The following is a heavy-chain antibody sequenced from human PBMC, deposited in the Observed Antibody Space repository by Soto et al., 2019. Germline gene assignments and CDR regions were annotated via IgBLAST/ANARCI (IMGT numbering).Heavy chain of an antibody. CDR2: IYYSGST. CDR3: ARSVPGIAAAGTDWFDP. D-gene: IGHD6-13*01. CDR1: GGSISSGGYY. Sequence: QVQLQESGPGLVKPSQTLSLTCTVSGGSISSGGYYWSWIRQHPGKGLEWIGYIYYSGSTYYNPSLTSRVTTSLDPSKNQFSLKLSSVTAADTAVYYCARSVPGIAAAGTDWFDPWGQGTLVTVSS. J-gene: IGHJ5*02. V-gene: IGHV4-31*03.